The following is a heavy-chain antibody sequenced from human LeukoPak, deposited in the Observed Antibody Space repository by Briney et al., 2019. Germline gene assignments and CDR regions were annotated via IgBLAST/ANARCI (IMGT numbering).Heavy chain of an antibody. D-gene: IGHD5-18*01. CDR1: GYTFSSSD. CDR3: ATDRIQERWLDP. CDR2: MNPNSGNT. Sequence: ASVKVSCKASGYTFSSSDINWVRQATGQGLEWMGWMNPNSGNTGYAQKFQGRVTMTRNTSISTAYMELSSLRSEDTAVYYCATDRIQERWLDPWGQGTLVTVSS. V-gene: IGHV1-8*01. J-gene: IGHJ5*02.